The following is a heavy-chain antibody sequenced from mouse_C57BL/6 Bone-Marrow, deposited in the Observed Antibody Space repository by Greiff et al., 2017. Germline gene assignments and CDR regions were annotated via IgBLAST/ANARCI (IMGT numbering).Heavy chain of an antibody. J-gene: IGHJ2*01. CDR1: GFTFSSYG. CDR2: ISSGGSYT. V-gene: IGHV5-6*01. Sequence: EVQLVESGGDLVKPGGSLKLSCAASGFTFSSYGMSWVRQTPDTRLEWVATISSGGSYTYYPDSVKGRFTISRDNAKNTLYLQMITLKSADEAMYYCARHGGVRPRDYWGQGTTLTVSS. CDR3: ARHGGVRPRDY.